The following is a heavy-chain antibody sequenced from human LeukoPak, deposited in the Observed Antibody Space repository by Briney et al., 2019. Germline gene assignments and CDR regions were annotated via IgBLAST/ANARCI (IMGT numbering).Heavy chain of an antibody. CDR2: IYHSGST. D-gene: IGHD2-2*01. V-gene: IGHV4-30-2*01. J-gene: IGHJ6*02. CDR3: ASAHIVVVPAAIPPREFYYYYYGMDV. Sequence: PSETLSLTCAVSGGSISSGGYSWSWIRQPPGKGLEWIGYIYHSGSTYYNPPLKSRVTISVDRSKNQFSLKLSSVTAADTAVYYCASAHIVVVPAAIPPREFYYYYYGMDVWGQGTTVTVSS. CDR1: GGSISSGGYS.